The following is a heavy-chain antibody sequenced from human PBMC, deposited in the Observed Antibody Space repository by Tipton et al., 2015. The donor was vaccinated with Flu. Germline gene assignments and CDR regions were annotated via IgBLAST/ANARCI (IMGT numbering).Heavy chain of an antibody. J-gene: IGHJ6*04. CDR2: IKQNGSDK. CDR1: GFTLSSYW. CDR3: ARAMDV. V-gene: IGHV3-7*03. Sequence: SLRLSCAASGFTLSSYWMTWVRQAPGKGLEWVANIKQNGSDKYYVDSVKGRFTISRDNAKNSLFLQMNSLRAEDTAVYYCARAMDVWGKGTTVTVSS.